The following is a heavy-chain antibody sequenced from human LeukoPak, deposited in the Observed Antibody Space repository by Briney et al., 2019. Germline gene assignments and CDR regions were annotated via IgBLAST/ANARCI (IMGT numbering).Heavy chain of an antibody. CDR2: INPKNGGS. CDR1: GYTFTGYY. CDR3: ATTYYDILTGYSPFDY. D-gene: IGHD3-9*01. Sequence: GASVKVSCKASGYTFTGYYMHWVRQAPGQGLGWVGWINPKNGGSNYAQKFQGRVTMTRDRSISTAYMELSRLTSDDTAVYYCATTYYDILTGYSPFDYWGQGTLVTVSS. J-gene: IGHJ4*02. V-gene: IGHV1-2*02.